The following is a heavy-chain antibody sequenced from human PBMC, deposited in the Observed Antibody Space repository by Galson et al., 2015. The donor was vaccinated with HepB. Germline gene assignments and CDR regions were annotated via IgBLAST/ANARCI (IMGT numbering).Heavy chain of an antibody. V-gene: IGHV3-7*03. CDR1: GFSFSNYW. D-gene: IGHD1-26*01. CDR2: IKEDGSEK. J-gene: IGHJ4*02. CDR3: ARGQYVYRY. Sequence: SLRLSCAVSGFSFSNYWMNWVRQAPGKGLEWVANIKEDGSEKYYMDSVKGRFTISRDNAKNLLYLQMNSLRAEDAAVYYCARGQYVYRYWGQGTLVTVSS.